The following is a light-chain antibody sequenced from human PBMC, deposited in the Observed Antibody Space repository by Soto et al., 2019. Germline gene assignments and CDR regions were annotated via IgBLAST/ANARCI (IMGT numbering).Light chain of an antibody. CDR2: SNN. Sequence: QSVLTQPPSASETPGQMVTISCSGSSSNIGSNTVNWYQQLPGTAPKLLIYSNNKRPSGVPDRFSGSKSGTSASLAISGLQSEDEADYYCAAWDDSLKGRVFGGGTKLTVL. V-gene: IGLV1-44*01. CDR1: SSNIGSNT. J-gene: IGLJ3*02. CDR3: AAWDDSLKGRV.